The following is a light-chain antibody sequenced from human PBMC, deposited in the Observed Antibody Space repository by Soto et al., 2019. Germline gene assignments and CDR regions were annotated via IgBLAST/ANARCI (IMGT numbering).Light chain of an antibody. V-gene: IGLV4-69*02. CDR3: QAWDTDIPV. CDR2: VNSEGGH. CDR1: SGHSNYA. J-gene: IGLJ2*01. Sequence: QSVLTQSPSASASLGASVRLTCTLSSGHSNYAITWHQLQPEEGPRYLMKVNSEGGHSKGGGIPDRFSGSSSGAERYLTISSLQSDDEADYYCQAWDTDIPVFGGGTKVTVL.